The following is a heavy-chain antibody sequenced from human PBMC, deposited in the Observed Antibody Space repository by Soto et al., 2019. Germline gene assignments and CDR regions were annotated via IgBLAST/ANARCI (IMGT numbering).Heavy chain of an antibody. D-gene: IGHD5-18*01. CDR1: GYTITGYY. J-gene: IGHJ3*02. Sequence: ASVKVSCKASGYTITGYYMHWVRQAPGQGLEWMGWINPNSGGTNYAQKFQGWVTMTRDTSISTAYMELSRLRADDTAVYYGARDGGRPIQLWRAFDIWGQGTMVTVS. CDR3: ARDGGRPIQLWRAFDI. CDR2: INPNSGGT. V-gene: IGHV1-2*04.